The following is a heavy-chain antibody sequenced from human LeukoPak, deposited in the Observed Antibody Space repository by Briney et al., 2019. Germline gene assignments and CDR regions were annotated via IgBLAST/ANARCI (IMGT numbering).Heavy chain of an antibody. CDR2: MNPNSGNT. CDR1: GYTSTSYD. V-gene: IGHV1-8*01. CDR3: ARIYCSSTSCYYYYYYGMDV. D-gene: IGHD2-2*01. J-gene: IGHJ6*02. Sequence: ASVKVSCKASGYTSTSYDINWVRQATGQGLEWMGWMNPNSGNTGYAQKFQGRVTMTRNTSISTAYMELSSLRSEDTAVYYCARIYCSSTSCYYYYYYGMDVWGQGTTVTVSS.